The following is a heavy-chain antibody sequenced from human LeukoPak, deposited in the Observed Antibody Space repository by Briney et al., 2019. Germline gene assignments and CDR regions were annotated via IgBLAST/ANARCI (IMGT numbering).Heavy chain of an antibody. V-gene: IGHV3-53*01. CDR2: IYSGGST. CDR1: GFTVSSNY. CDR3: PGGYGLAKFY. Sequence: GRSRRLSCAASGFTVSSNYMSWVRQAPGKWLEWVSVIYSGGSTYYADSVKGRLTISRDNSKNTLYLQMISLRAEDTAIYYCPGGYGLAKFYWGQGTLVTVSS. J-gene: IGHJ4*02. D-gene: IGHD5-18*01.